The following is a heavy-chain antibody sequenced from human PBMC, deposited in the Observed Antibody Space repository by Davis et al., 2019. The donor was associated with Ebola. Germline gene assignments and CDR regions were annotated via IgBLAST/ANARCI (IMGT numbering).Heavy chain of an antibody. CDR2: IRYDGSNK. CDR3: ASGGSSNWYFDL. D-gene: IGHD6-6*01. Sequence: PGGSLRLSCAASGFTFSSYGMHWVRQAPGKGLEWVAFIRYDGSNKYYADSVKGRFTISRDNSKNTLYLQMNSLRAEDTAVYYCASGGSSNWYFDLWGRGTLVTVSS. J-gene: IGHJ2*01. V-gene: IGHV3-30*02. CDR1: GFTFSSYG.